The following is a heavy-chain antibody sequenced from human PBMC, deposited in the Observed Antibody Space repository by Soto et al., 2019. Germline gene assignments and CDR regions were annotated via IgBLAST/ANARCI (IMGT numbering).Heavy chain of an antibody. CDR1: GFTFSDYY. V-gene: IGHV3-11*01. CDR3: ARDKGYYDSSGYFDY. Sequence: SGGSLRLSCAASGFTFSDYYMSWIRQAPGKGLEWVSYISSSGSIIYYADSVKGRFTISRDNARNSLYLQLNSLRAEDTAVYYCARDKGYYDSSGYFDYWGQGTLVTVSS. J-gene: IGHJ4*02. CDR2: ISSSGSII. D-gene: IGHD3-22*01.